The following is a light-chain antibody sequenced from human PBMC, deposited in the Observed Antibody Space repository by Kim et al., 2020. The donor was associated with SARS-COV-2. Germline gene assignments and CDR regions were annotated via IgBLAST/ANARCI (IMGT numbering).Light chain of an antibody. Sequence: QSALTQPASVSGSPGQSITISCTGTSSDIGSYNYVSWYQQHPGKAPKLIIYDVTNRPSGVSNRFSGSKSGNTASLTISGLQAEDEADYYCSSFANFNTLFGGGTQLTV. CDR3: SSFANFNTL. CDR2: DVT. J-gene: IGLJ3*02. CDR1: SSDIGSYNY. V-gene: IGLV2-14*03.